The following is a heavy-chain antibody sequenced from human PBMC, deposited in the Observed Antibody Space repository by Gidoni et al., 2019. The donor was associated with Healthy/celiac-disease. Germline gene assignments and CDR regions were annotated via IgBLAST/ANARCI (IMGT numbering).Heavy chain of an antibody. CDR2: IYTSGST. CDR1: GGSISSGSYY. J-gene: IGHJ4*02. Sequence: QVQLQESGPGLVKPSQTLSLTCTVSGGSISSGSYYWSWIRQPAGKGLEWIGRIYTSGSTNYNPSLKRRVTISGDTSKNQFSLKLSSVTAADTAVYYCARETYYYDSSGYHGVFDYWGQGTLVTVSS. CDR3: ARETYYYDSSGYHGVFDY. V-gene: IGHV4-61*02. D-gene: IGHD3-22*01.